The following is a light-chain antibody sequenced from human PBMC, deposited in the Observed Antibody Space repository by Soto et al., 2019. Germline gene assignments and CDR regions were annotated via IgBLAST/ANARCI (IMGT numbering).Light chain of an antibody. CDR3: QHYDTSPTFD. J-gene: IGKJ3*01. CDR1: QILSTRS. V-gene: IGKV3-20*01. CDR2: DAS. Sequence: EIVLTQSPRTLSLSPGERATLSCRASQILSTRSIGWYQQQPGQPPRLLIHDASTRAPGIPDRFSGSGSGTDFTLTISRLEPVAFAVYYCQHYDTSPTFDFGTGTKVN.